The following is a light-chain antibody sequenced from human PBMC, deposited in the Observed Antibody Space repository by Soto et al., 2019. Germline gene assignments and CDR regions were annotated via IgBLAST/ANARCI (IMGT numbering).Light chain of an antibody. CDR3: KPYDNNLSGHV. CDR2: GNS. Sequence: QSVLTQPPSVSGAPGQRVTISCTGSSSNIGAGYDVHWYQQLPGTAPKPLIYGNSNRPSGVPDRFSGSKSGTAATLVITGLQAEDEADYTCKPYDNNLSGHVFGTGTKVTVL. V-gene: IGLV1-40*01. CDR1: SSNIGAGYD. J-gene: IGLJ1*01.